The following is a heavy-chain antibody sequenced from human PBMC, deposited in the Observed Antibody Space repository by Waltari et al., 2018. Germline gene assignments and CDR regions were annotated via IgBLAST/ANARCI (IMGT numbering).Heavy chain of an antibody. J-gene: IGHJ4*02. D-gene: IGHD3-10*01. CDR3: AKDRTYYYGSGSYGY. V-gene: IGHV3-23*04. Sequence: VQLVQSGAEVKKPGASVKVSCKASGYTFTSYAMSWVRQAPGKGLEWVSAISGSGGSTYYADSVKGRFTISRDNSKNTLYLQMNSLRAEDTAVYYCAKDRTYYYGSGSYGYWGQGTLVTVSS. CDR2: ISGSGGST. CDR1: GYTFTSYA.